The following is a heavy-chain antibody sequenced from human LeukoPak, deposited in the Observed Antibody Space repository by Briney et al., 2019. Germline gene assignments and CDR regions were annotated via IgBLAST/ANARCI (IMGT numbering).Heavy chain of an antibody. CDR3: VKGGYRDYDYET. D-gene: IGHD5-12*01. J-gene: IGHJ5*02. V-gene: IGHV3-21*01. CDR2: ISPDSNYI. CDR1: GFTFSTYA. Sequence: GGSLRLSCAASGFTFSTYAMNWVRQAPGKGLEWVSSISPDSNYIYYGDSVKGRFTISRDNAKSSLYLQMNSLRVEDTAVYYCVKGGYRDYDYETWGQGALVTVSS.